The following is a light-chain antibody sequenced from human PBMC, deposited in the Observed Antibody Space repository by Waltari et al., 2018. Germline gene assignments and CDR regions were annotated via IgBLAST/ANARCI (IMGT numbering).Light chain of an antibody. CDR3: MQTADWPAS. CDR1: RSLVHSDGFTY. J-gene: IGKJ1*01. V-gene: IGKV2-30*02. Sequence: IVLTQSPLSLPVTLGQPASISCRSSRSLVHSDGFTYLNWFHQRQGQSPRRLIYRVSNRDSGVPDRFSGSGSGSDFTLKITRVEAEDVGVYYCMQTADWPASFGQGTKVEIK. CDR2: RVS.